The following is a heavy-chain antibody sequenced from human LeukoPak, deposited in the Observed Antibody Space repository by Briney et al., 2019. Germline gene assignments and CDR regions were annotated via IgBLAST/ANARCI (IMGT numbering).Heavy chain of an antibody. D-gene: IGHD6-19*01. Sequence: ASVKVSCKASGYTFTSYGIGWVRQAPGQGLEWMGRISAYNGNTNYAQKLQGRVTMTTDTSTSTAYMELRSLRSDDTAVYYCARVVSGWYYFDYWGQGTLVTVSS. CDR2: ISAYNGNT. V-gene: IGHV1-18*01. CDR1: GYTFTSYG. J-gene: IGHJ4*02. CDR3: ARVVSGWYYFDY.